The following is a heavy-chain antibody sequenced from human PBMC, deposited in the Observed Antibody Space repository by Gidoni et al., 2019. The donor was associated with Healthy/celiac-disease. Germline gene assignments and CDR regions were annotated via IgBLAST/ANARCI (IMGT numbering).Heavy chain of an antibody. CDR1: GYTFTSYD. CDR2: MNPNSGNT. CDR3: ARGDSNYDRNYYYMDV. V-gene: IGHV1-8*01. J-gene: IGHJ6*03. D-gene: IGHD4-4*01. Sequence: QVQLVQSGAEVKKPGASVKVSCKAAGYTFTSYDINWVRQATGQGLEWMGWMNPNSGNTGYAQKFQGRVTMTRNTSISTAYMELSSLRSEDTAVYYCARGDSNYDRNYYYMDVWGKGTTVTVSS.